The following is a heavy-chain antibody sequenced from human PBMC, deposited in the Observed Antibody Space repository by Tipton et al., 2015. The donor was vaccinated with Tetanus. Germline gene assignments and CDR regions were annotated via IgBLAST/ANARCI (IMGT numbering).Heavy chain of an antibody. J-gene: IGHJ4*02. V-gene: IGHV3-21*01. D-gene: IGHD1-26*01. CDR1: GFTFSSYS. Sequence: SLRLSCAASGFTFSSYSMNWVRQAPGKGLEWVSSISSSSSYIYYADSVKGRFTISRDNAKNSLYLQMNSLRAEDTAVYYCAREDNSGSYYQPKIDYWGQGTLVTVSS. CDR2: ISSSSSYI. CDR3: AREDNSGSYYQPKIDY.